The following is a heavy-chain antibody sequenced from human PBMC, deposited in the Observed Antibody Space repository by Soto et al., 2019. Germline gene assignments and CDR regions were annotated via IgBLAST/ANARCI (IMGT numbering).Heavy chain of an antibody. D-gene: IGHD5-18*01. Sequence: GASVKVSWKASGYTFTSYDINWVRQATGQGLEWMGWMNPNSGNTGYAQKFQGRVTMTRNTSISTAYMELSSLRSEDTAVYYCARGRGHSYGRNYYYYYGMDVWGQGTTVTVSS. CDR3: ARGRGHSYGRNYYYYYGMDV. J-gene: IGHJ6*02. CDR1: GYTFTSYD. V-gene: IGHV1-8*01. CDR2: MNPNSGNT.